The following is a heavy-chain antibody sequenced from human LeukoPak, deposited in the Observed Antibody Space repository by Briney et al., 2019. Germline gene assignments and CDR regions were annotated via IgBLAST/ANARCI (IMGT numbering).Heavy chain of an antibody. CDR2: INPNSGGT. Sequence: ASVKVSCKASVYTFTSYYMHWVRQAPGQGLEWMGWINPNSGGTNYAQKFQGRVTITRDTSISTAYMELSRLRSEDTAVYYCASSAYDSSSYSSWGQEALVTASS. J-gene: IGHJ4*03. D-gene: IGHD3-22*01. V-gene: IGHV1-2*02. CDR1: VYTFTSYY. CDR3: ASSAYDSSSYSS.